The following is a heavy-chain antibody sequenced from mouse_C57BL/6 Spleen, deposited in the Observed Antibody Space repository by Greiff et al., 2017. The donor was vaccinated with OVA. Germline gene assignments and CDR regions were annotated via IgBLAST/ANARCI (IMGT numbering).Heavy chain of an antibody. D-gene: IGHD4-1*01. CDR1: GYTFTSYG. J-gene: IGHJ2*01. CDR2: IYPRSGNT. CDR3: ARGLGRGGFDY. Sequence: QVQLKQSGAELARPGASVKLSCKASGYTFTSYGISWVKQRTGQGLEWIGEIYPRSGNTYYNEKFKGKATLTADKSSSTAYMELRSLTSEDSAVYFCARGLGRGGFDYWGQGTTLTVSS. V-gene: IGHV1-81*01.